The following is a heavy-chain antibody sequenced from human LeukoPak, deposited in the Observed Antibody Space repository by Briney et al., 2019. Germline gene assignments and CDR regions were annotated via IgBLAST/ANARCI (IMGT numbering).Heavy chain of an antibody. D-gene: IGHD3-9*01. J-gene: IGHJ5*02. CDR3: AGAGGMLRYFDWLYP. Sequence: SETLSLTCTVPGGSISSGDYYGSWIRQPPGKGLEWIGYIYYSGSTYYNPSLKSRVTISVDTSKNQFSLKLSSVTAADTAVYYCAGAGGMLRYFDWLYPWGQGTLVTVSS. CDR2: IYYSGST. CDR1: GGSISSGDYY. V-gene: IGHV4-30-4*01.